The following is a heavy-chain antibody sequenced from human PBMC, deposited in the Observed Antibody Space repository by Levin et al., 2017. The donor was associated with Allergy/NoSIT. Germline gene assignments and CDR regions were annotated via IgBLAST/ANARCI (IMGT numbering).Heavy chain of an antibody. V-gene: IGHV2-5*02. CDR2: IYWDDDK. Sequence: TLSLPCTFSGFSLRTRRVGVGWIRQPPGKALEWLALIYWDDDKRYSPSLKSRLTITKDTSKNQVVLTMTNMDPVDTATYYCAHSGTLPPYFDYWGQGTLVTVSS. J-gene: IGHJ4*02. D-gene: IGHD1-14*01. CDR3: AHSGTLPPYFDY. CDR1: GFSLRTRRVG.